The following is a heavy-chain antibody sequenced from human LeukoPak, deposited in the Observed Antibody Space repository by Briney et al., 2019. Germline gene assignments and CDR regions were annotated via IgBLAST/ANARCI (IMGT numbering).Heavy chain of an antibody. V-gene: IGHV1-8*01. CDR3: ARGVGYSYGDAFDI. CDR1: GYTFTSYD. D-gene: IGHD5-18*01. Sequence: ASVKVSCKASGYTFTSYDINWVRQATGQGLEWMGWMNPNSGNTGYAQKFQGRVTKTRNTSISTAYMELSSLRSEDTAVYYCARGVGYSYGDAFDIWGQGTMVTVSS. J-gene: IGHJ3*02. CDR2: MNPNSGNT.